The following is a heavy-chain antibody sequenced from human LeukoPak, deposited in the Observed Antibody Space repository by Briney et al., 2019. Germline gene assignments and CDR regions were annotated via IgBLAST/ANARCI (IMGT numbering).Heavy chain of an antibody. CDR3: ARETYYDFWSDYLHYFDY. Sequence: SETLSLTGTVSGGSINSYQWNWIRQPAGKGLEWIGRIYASGSMNYNPSLKRRVTMSLDTSKNQFSLKVTSVTAADTAVYYCARETYYDFWSDYLHYFDYWGQGTLVTVSP. D-gene: IGHD3-3*01. CDR1: GGSINSYQ. V-gene: IGHV4-4*07. J-gene: IGHJ4*02. CDR2: IYASGSM.